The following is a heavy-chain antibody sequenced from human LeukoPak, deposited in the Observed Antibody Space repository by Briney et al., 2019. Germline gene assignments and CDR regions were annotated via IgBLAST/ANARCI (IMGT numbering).Heavy chain of an antibody. CDR2: ISSSSSYI. J-gene: IGHJ6*02. V-gene: IGHV3-21*01. CDR3: ARDEGAAAGNDYYGMDV. Sequence: PGGSLRLSCAASGFTFSSHSMNWVRQAPGKGLEWVSSISSSSSYIYYADSVKGRFTISRDNSKNTLYLQMNSLRAEDTAVYYCARDEGAAAGNDYYGMDVWGQGTTVTVSS. CDR1: GFTFSSHS. D-gene: IGHD6-13*01.